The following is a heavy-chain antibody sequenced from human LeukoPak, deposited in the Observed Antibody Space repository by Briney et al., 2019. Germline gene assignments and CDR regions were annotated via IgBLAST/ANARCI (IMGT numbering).Heavy chain of an antibody. J-gene: IGHJ4*02. Sequence: PSQTLSLTCTVSGGSISSGGYYWSWLRQPPGKGLEWIGEINHSGSTNYNPSLKSRVTISVDTSKNQFSLKLISVTAADTAVYYCAREPSIRGGFHWGQGTLVTVSS. CDR1: GGSISSGGYY. CDR3: AREPSIRGGFH. V-gene: IGHV4-30-2*01. CDR2: INHSGST. D-gene: IGHD2-2*01.